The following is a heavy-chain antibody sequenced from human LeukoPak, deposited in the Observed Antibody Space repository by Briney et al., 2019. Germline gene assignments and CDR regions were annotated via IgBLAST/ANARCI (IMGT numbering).Heavy chain of an antibody. CDR1: GFTFDDYG. Sequence: PGGSLRLSCAASGFTFDDYGMSWVRQAPGKGLEWASGINWNGGSTGYADSVKGRFTISRDNAKNSLYLQMNSLRAEDTALYYCARLGYCSSTSCYMAPGFDYWGQGTLVTVSS. CDR2: INWNGGST. CDR3: ARLGYCSSTSCYMAPGFDY. V-gene: IGHV3-20*04. J-gene: IGHJ4*02. D-gene: IGHD2-2*02.